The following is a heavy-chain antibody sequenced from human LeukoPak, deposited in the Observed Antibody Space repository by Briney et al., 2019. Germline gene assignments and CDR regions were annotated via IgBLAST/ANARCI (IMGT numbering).Heavy chain of an antibody. J-gene: IGHJ4*02. CDR1: GGTFSSYA. Sequence: ASVKVSCKASGGTFSSYAISWVRQAPGQGLEWMGGIIPIFGTANYAQKFQGRVTTTADESTSTAYMELSSLRSEDTAVYYCASLSGYPSVSYFDYWGQGTLVTVSS. CDR3: ASLSGYPSVSYFDY. CDR2: IIPIFGTA. D-gene: IGHD3-22*01. V-gene: IGHV1-69*13.